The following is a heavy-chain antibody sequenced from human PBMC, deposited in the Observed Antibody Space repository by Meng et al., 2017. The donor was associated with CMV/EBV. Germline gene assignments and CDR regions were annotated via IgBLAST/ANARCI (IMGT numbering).Heavy chain of an antibody. CDR3: ARGRLIVVVPAAIAGVRIAAALSMDV. CDR1: GYTFTGYY. CDR2: INPNSGGT. J-gene: IGHJ6*02. V-gene: IGHV1-2*02. Sequence: VSVKVSCKASGYTFTGYYMHWVRQAPGQGLEWMGWINPNSGGTNYAQKFQGRVTMTRDTSISTAYMELSRLRSDDTAVYYCARGRLIVVVPAAIAGVRIAAALSMDVWGQGTTVTVSS. D-gene: IGHD2-2*01.